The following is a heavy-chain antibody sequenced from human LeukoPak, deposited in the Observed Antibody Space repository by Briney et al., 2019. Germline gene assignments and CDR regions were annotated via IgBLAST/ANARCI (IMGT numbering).Heavy chain of an antibody. D-gene: IGHD1-26*01. CDR3: ARCGYSGSLYYMDV. CDR2: IYYSGTT. CDR1: FGSISSISYY. V-gene: IGHV4-39*07. J-gene: IGHJ6*03. Sequence: PSETLSLTCTVSFGSISSISYYWGWIRQSPGKGPEWIASIYYSGTTYYSPSLTSLVTISVDTSKNQFSLKLSSVTAADTAVYYCARCGYSGSLYYMDVWGKGTTVTVSS.